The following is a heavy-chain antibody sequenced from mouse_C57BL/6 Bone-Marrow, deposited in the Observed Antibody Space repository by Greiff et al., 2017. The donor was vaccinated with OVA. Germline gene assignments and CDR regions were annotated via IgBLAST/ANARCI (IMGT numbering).Heavy chain of an antibody. J-gene: IGHJ4*01. CDR2: IHPNSGST. V-gene: IGHV1-64*01. CDR1: GYTFTSYW. Sequence: QVQLQQPGAELVKPGASVKLSCKASGYTFTSYWMHWVKQRPGQGLEWIGIIHPNSGSTNYNEKFKSKATLTVDKSSSTAYMQLSSLTSEDSAVYYCARGKVTYAMDYWGQGTSVTVSS. CDR3: ARGKVTYAMDY. D-gene: IGHD2-1*01.